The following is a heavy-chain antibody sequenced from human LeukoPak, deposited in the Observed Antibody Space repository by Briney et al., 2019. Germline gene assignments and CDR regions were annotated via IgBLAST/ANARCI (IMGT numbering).Heavy chain of an antibody. CDR3: ERHVRAVSRFDP. J-gene: IGHJ5*02. CDR2: IYYSGST. Sequence: SETLSLTCSVSGGSISSAYWTWVRQPPGKGLELIGYIYYSGSTNYNPSLNSRVTISVDMSKNQFCLKLISATAADTALYYCERHVRAVSRFDPWGQGTLATVSS. D-gene: IGHD3-10*01. CDR1: GGSISSAY. V-gene: IGHV4-59*01.